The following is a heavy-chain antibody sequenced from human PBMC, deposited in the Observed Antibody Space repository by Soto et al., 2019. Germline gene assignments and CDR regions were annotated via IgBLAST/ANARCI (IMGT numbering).Heavy chain of an antibody. CDR1: GYIFSNYY. CDR3: AKAAGIPAAPGTFDS. J-gene: IGHJ4*02. V-gene: IGHV1-46*01. D-gene: IGHD2-2*01. CDR2: INPSGGSA. Sequence: ASVKVSCKTSGYIFSNYYLHWVRQAPGQGPQWMGVINPSGGSASYAQKFQGRVTVTRDTSTSSVYLELSRLRSEDTAVYYCAKAAGIPAAPGTFDSWGQGTLVTVS.